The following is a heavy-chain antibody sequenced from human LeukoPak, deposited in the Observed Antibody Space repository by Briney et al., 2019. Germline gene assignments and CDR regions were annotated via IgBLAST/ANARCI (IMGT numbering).Heavy chain of an antibody. D-gene: IGHD6-19*01. CDR3: AKDLQYTSGSYGFDY. CDR2: IGAGGGGP. CDR1: GFTFSHYA. J-gene: IGHJ4*02. Sequence: GGSLRLSCAVSGFTFSHYAMSWVRQAPGKGLEWVSDIGAGGGGPNYADSVKGRFAISRDNSKNTLYLQMNSLRAEDTAVYYCAKDLQYTSGSYGFDYWGQGTLVTVSS. V-gene: IGHV3-23*01.